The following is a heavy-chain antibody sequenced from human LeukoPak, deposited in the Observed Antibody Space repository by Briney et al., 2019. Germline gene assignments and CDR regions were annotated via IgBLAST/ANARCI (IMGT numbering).Heavy chain of an antibody. V-gene: IGHV4-34*01. CDR3: ARGSGVVVPAAMTNWFDP. Sequence: SETLSLTCAVRGGSLSGYYWSWIRQSPEKGLEWIGEVYRRGSTNYNSSLASRVTISLDTSTSQFSLRLTSVTAADTAVYYCARGSGVVVPAAMTNWFDPWGQGTLVTVSS. D-gene: IGHD2-2*01. CDR2: VYRRGST. CDR1: GGSLSGYY. J-gene: IGHJ5*02.